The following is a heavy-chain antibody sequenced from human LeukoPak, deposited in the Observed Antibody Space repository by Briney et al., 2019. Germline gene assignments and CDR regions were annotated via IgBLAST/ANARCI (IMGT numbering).Heavy chain of an antibody. V-gene: IGHV4-39*01. CDR3: NVTPKRSYYYYYGMDV. CDR2: IYYSGST. Sequence: SETLSLTCTVSGGSISSSSYYWGWIRQPPGKGLEWIGSIYYSGSTYYNPSLKSRVTISVDTSKNQSSLKLSSVTAADTAVYYCNVTPKRSYYYYYGMDVWGQGTTVTVSS. J-gene: IGHJ6*02. CDR1: GGSISSSSYY. D-gene: IGHD4-23*01.